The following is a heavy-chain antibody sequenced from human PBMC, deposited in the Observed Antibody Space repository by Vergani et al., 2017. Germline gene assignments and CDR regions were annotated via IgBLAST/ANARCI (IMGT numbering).Heavy chain of an antibody. CDR3: ARGLEEIAVAFDY. D-gene: IGHD6-19*01. Sequence: QVQLVQSGAEVKKPGASVKVSCKDSGYTFTGYYMHWVQQAPAQGLEWMGWINPNSGGTNYAQKFQGRVTMTRDTSISTAYMELSRLRSDDTAVYYCARGLEEIAVAFDYWGQGTLVTVSS. V-gene: IGHV1-2*02. CDR2: INPNSGGT. J-gene: IGHJ4*02. CDR1: GYTFTGYY.